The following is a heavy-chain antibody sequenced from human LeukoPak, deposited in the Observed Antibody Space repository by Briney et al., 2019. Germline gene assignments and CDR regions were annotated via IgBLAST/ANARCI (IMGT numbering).Heavy chain of an antibody. CDR2: IYSGGST. CDR1: GFTVSSNY. V-gene: IGHV3-53*01. J-gene: IGHJ3*02. D-gene: IGHD3-10*01. CDR3: ARDLGDEHAFDI. Sequence: GGSLRLSCAASGFTVSSNYMCWVRQAPGKGLEWVSVIYSGGSTYYADSVKGRFTISRDNSKNTLYLQMNSLRAEDTAVYYCARDLGDEHAFDIWGQGTMVTVSS.